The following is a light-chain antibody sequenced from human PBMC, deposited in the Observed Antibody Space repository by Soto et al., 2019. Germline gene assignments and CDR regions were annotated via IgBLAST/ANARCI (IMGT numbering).Light chain of an antibody. V-gene: IGKV1-8*01. CDR3: QQYYGFPYS. J-gene: IGKJ2*03. Sequence: AIRMTQSPSSFSASTGDRVTITCRASQGISSYLAWYQQEPGKAPKLLIYAASSLQSGLPSRFSGSGSGTDFTLTISCLQSEDFAPYYCQQYYGFPYSFGQGTKLEIK. CDR1: QGISSY. CDR2: AAS.